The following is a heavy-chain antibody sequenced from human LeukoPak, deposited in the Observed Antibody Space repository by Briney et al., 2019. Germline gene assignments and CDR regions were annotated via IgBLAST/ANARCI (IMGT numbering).Heavy chain of an antibody. CDR1: GFTFSSYA. CDR2: ISGSGGST. J-gene: IGHJ5*02. CDR3: AKDGYSYGPNRNWFDP. D-gene: IGHD5-18*01. V-gene: IGHV3-23*01. Sequence: QPGGSLRLSCAASGFTFSSYAMSWVRQAPGKGLEWVSAISGSGGSTYYADSVKGRFTISRDNSKNTLYLQMNSLRAEDTAVYYCAKDGYSYGPNRNWFDPWGQGTLVTVSS.